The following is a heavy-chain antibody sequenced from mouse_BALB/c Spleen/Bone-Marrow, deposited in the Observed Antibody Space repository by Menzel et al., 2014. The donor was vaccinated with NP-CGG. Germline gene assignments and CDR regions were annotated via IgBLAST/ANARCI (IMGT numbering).Heavy chain of an antibody. CDR1: GFNIKDTY. CDR2: IDPANGNT. V-gene: IGHV14-3*02. Sequence: VQLQQSGAELVKPGASVKLSCTASGFNIKDTYMHWVKQRPEQGLEWIGRIDPANGNTKYDPKFQGKATITADTSSNTASLQLSSLTSEDPAFYYCASYYYGSSLFAYWGQGTLVTVSA. J-gene: IGHJ3*01. D-gene: IGHD1-1*01. CDR3: ASYYYGSSLFAY.